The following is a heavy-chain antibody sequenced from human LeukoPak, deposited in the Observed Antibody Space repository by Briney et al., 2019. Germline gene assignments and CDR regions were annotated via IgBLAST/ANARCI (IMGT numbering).Heavy chain of an antibody. J-gene: IGHJ3*02. Sequence: TSETLSLTCAVSGYSISSGYYWGWIRQPPGKGLEWIGSIYHSGSTYYNPSLKSRVTISVDTSKNQFSLKLSSVTAADTAVYYCARPYDFRSGLYAFDIWGQGTMVTVSS. CDR3: ARPYDFRSGLYAFDI. CDR2: IYHSGST. V-gene: IGHV4-38-2*01. CDR1: GYSISSGYY. D-gene: IGHD3-3*01.